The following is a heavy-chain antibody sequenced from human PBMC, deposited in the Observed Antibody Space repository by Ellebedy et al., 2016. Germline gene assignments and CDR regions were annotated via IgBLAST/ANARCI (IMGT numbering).Heavy chain of an antibody. CDR2: IKVDGSEK. CDR3: ARGDTAAGDRYVGFALDI. J-gene: IGHJ3*02. D-gene: IGHD5-18*01. CDR1: GFTFSGYW. Sequence: GESLKISCVASGFTFSGYWMNWVRQAPGKGLEWVANIKVDGSEKYCVDSVKGRFTISRDNAENSLYLQMNSLRAEDTAVYYCARGDTAAGDRYVGFALDIWGPGTMVTVSS. V-gene: IGHV3-7*03.